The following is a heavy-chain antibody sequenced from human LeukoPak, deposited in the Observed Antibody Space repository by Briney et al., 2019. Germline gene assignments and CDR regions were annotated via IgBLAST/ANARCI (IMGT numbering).Heavy chain of an antibody. CDR1: GFTFSNHG. V-gene: IGHV3-23*01. D-gene: IGHD3-22*01. CDR2: ISPSGDIT. CDR3: AKDRPAYDSSGYQYYFDY. Sequence: PGGSLRLSCAASGFTFSNHGMNWVRQAPGKGLEWVSGISPSGDITYYADSVKGRFTISRDNSKNTLYLQMNSLRAEDTAVYYCAKDRPAYDSSGYQYYFDYWGQGTLVTVSS. J-gene: IGHJ4*02.